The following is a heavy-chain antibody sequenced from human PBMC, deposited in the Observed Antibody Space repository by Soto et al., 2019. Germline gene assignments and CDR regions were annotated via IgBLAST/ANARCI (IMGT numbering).Heavy chain of an antibody. CDR3: ARHLTGSYGMDV. D-gene: IGHD3-10*01. CDR1: GYSFTSYW. CDR2: IDPSDSYT. V-gene: IGHV5-10-1*01. Sequence: GESLKISCNGSGYSFTSYWISWVRQMPGKGLEWMGRIDPSDSYTNYSPSFQGHVTISADKSISTAYLQWSSLKASDTAMYYCARHLTGSYGMDVWGQGTTVTVSS. J-gene: IGHJ6*02.